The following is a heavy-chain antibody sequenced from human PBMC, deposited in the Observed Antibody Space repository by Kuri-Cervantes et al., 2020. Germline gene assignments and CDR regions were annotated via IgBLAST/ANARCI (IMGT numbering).Heavy chain of an antibody. V-gene: IGHV3-30*01. CDR1: GFTFSTYA. D-gene: IGHD5-18*01. Sequence: GGSLRLSCAASGFTFSTYAMHWVRQAPGKGLEWVAVISYDGSNKYYADSVKGRFTISRDNSKNTLYLQMNSLRAEDTAVYYCARGERTGYGNDDMDVWGQGTTVTVSS. CDR3: ARGERTGYGNDDMDV. CDR2: ISYDGSNK. J-gene: IGHJ6*02.